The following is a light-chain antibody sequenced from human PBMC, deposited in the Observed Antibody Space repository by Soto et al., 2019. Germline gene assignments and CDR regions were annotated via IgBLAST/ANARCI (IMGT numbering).Light chain of an antibody. V-gene: IGLV2-8*01. Sequence: QSALTQPPSASGSPGQSVTISCTGTSSDIGGYNYVSWFQQHPGKAPKLMIYEVSKRPSGVPDRFSGSKSGNTASLTVSGLQAEDEADYYCSSYADRNVFFGGGTKVTVL. CDR1: SSDIGGYNY. J-gene: IGLJ2*01. CDR3: SSYADRNVF. CDR2: EVS.